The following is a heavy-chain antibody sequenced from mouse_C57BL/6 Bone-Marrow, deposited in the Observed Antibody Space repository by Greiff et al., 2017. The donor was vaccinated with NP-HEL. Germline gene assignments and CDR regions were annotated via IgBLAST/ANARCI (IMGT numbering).Heavy chain of an antibody. V-gene: IGHV1-22*01. J-gene: IGHJ1*03. CDR2: INPNNGGT. CDR3: ARKGIRVYVDV. CDR1: GYTFTDYN. Sequence: VQLQQPGPELVKPGASVKMSCKASGYTFTDYNMHWVKQSHGKSLEWIGYINPNNGGTSYNQKFKGKATLTVNKSSSTAYMELRSLTSEDSAVYYCARKGIRVYVDVWGTGTTVTVSS.